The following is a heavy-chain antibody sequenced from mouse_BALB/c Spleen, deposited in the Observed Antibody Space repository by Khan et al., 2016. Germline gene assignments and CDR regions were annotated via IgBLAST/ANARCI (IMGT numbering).Heavy chain of an antibody. CDR1: GYSITSDYA. Sequence: EVQLQESGPSLVKPSQSLSLTCTVTGYSITSDYAWNWIRQFPGNKLEWMGYISYSGSTSYNPSLKSRISITRDTSKNQFFLQLNSVTTEDTATYYCARSRGNYFDYWCQGTTLAVSS. CDR3: ARSRGNYFDY. J-gene: IGHJ2*01. CDR2: ISYSGST. V-gene: IGHV3-2*02.